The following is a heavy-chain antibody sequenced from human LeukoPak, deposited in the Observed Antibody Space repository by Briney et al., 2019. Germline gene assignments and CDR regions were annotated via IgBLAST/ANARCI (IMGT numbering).Heavy chain of an antibody. D-gene: IGHD1-26*01. CDR1: DGXIRSDSFY. CDR3: ARGRKLRVGTTLGEFDY. CDR2: VYYTGSYTGTT. Sequence: SETLSLTCLVSDGXIRSDSFYWGWIRQPPGKGLEWLGSVYYTGSYTGTTYHNPSLESRVTISVDTSKNQFSLKVSSVTAADTAVYYCARGRKLRVGTTLGEFDYWGQGTLVTVSS. V-gene: IGHV4-39*07. J-gene: IGHJ4*02.